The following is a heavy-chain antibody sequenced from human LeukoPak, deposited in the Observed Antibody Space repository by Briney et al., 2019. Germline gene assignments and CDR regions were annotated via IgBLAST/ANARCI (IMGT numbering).Heavy chain of an antibody. V-gene: IGHV3-23*01. J-gene: IGHJ3*02. CDR2: IRGSGCSR. D-gene: IGHD3-22*01. CDR1: GFSFSSYA. CDR3: AKVHYYDSSGYYDAFDI. Sequence: GGSLRLSCAASGFSFSSYAMSWVRQDPGKGLEWVSAIRGSGCSRYYADSVKGRFTISRDNSKITLYLQMNSLRAEDTAVYYCAKVHYYDSSGYYDAFDIWGQGTMVTVSS.